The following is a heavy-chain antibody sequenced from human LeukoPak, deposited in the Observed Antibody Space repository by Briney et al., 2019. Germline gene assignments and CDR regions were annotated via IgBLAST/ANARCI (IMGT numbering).Heavy chain of an antibody. V-gene: IGHV4-59*08. D-gene: IGHD6-13*01. CDR3: ARHGSSWFHHNWFDP. CDR2: IYYSGST. J-gene: IGHJ5*02. Sequence: SGTLSLTCTVSGGSISSYYWSWIRQPPGKGLEWIGYIYYSGSTNYNPSLKSRVTISVDTSKNQFSLKLSSVTAADTAVYYCARHGSSWFHHNWFDPWGQGTLVTVSS. CDR1: GGSISSYY.